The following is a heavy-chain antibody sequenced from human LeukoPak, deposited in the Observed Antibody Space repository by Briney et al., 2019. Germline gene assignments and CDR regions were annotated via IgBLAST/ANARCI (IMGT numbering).Heavy chain of an antibody. J-gene: IGHJ4*02. Sequence: SGGSLRLSCAASGFTFNNYNMNWVRQAPGKGLDWVSSISSSSSYIYYADSVKDRFTISRDNAKNSLYLQMNSLRVEDTAVYYCARDRDFDYWGQGTLVTVSS. V-gene: IGHV3-21*01. CDR3: ARDRDFDY. CDR2: ISSSSSYI. CDR1: GFTFNNYN. D-gene: IGHD5-24*01.